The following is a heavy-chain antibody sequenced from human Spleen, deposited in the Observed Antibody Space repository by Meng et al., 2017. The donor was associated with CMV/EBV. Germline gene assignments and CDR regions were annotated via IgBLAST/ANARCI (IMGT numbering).Heavy chain of an antibody. D-gene: IGHD6-6*01. J-gene: IGHJ4*02. CDR1: GFTFSSYS. Sequence: GESLKISCAASGFTFSSYSMNWVRQAPGKGLEYVSDISSNGGSTYYADSVKGRFTISRDNSKNTLYLQMGSLRAEDMAVYYCARETYSSLFDYWGQGTLVTVSS. V-gene: IGHV3-64*02. CDR2: ISSNGGST. CDR3: ARETYSSLFDY.